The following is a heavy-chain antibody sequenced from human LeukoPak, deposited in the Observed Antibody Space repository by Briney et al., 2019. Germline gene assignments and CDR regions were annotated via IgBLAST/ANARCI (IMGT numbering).Heavy chain of an antibody. Sequence: PSETLSLTCTVSGGSISSYYWSWIRQPAGKGLEWIGRIYTSGSTNYNPSLKSRVTMSVDTSKNQFSLELSSVTAADTAVYYCARDNWNSYYYNYYGMDVWGQGTTVTVSS. J-gene: IGHJ6*02. CDR2: IYTSGST. CDR3: ARDNWNSYYYNYYGMDV. V-gene: IGHV4-4*07. CDR1: GGSISSYY. D-gene: IGHD1-1*01.